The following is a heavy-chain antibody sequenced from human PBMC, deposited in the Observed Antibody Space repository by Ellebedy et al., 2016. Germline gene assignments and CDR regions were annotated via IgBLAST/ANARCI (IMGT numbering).Heavy chain of an antibody. J-gene: IGHJ4*02. CDR2: ISSAGSP. D-gene: IGHD6-19*01. CDR3: AKCRHSTGCLLDS. V-gene: IGHV3-23*01. CDR1: GFTFSGFA. Sequence: GESLKISCAASGFTFSGFAMSWVRQAPGKGLEWVSTISSAGSPNYADSVRGRFTISRDSSKDTLYLEMDSLRADDTAIYYCAKCRHSTGCLLDSWGQGTQVTVSS.